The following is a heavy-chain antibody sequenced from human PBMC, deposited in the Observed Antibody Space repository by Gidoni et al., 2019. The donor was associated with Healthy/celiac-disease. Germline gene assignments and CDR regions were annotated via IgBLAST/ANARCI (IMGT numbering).Heavy chain of an antibody. J-gene: IGHJ4*02. D-gene: IGHD1-1*01. CDR3: AKRDWKRWLQFRYFDY. Sequence: EVQLLESGGGLVQPGGSLRLSCAASGFTFSSYAMSWVRQAPGKGLEWVSAISGSGGSTYYADSVKGRFTISRDNSKNTLYLQMNSLRAEDTAVYYCAKRDWKRWLQFRYFDYWGQGTLVTVSS. V-gene: IGHV3-23*01. CDR1: GFTFSSYA. CDR2: ISGSGGST.